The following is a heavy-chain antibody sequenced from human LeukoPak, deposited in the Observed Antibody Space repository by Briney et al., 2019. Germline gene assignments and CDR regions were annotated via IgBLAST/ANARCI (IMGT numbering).Heavy chain of an antibody. CDR1: GFTFSSYG. D-gene: IGHD5-12*01. J-gene: IGHJ6*02. Sequence: PGRSLRLSCAASGFTFSSYGMHWVRQAPGKGLEWVAVISYDGSNKYYADSVKGRFTISRDNSKNTLYLQMNSLRAEDTAVYYCAKGPSIPSGYTGDYGMDVWGQGTTVTVSS. CDR2: ISYDGSNK. V-gene: IGHV3-30*18. CDR3: AKGPSIPSGYTGDYGMDV.